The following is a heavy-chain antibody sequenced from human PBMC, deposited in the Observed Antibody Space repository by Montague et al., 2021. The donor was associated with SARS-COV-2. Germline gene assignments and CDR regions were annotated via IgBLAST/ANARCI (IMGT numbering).Heavy chain of an antibody. CDR3: ARLKRYFDSSGSPSAFDF. Sequence: SETLSLTCTVSGGSITNNIDYWAWIRQPPGKGLEWIGSIYYTGNTYYNPSLKSRVTISVVTSKDHFTLMLSSVTAAETAVYYCARLKRYFDSSGSPSAFDFWGQGTKVTVSS. V-gene: IGHV4-39*02. CDR1: GGSITNNIDY. CDR2: IYYTGNT. J-gene: IGHJ3*01. D-gene: IGHD3-22*01.